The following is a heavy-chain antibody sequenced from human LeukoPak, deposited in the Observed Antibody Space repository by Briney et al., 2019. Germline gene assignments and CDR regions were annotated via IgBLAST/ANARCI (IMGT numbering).Heavy chain of an antibody. Sequence: GESLKISCKGSGYSFTSYWIGWVRQMPGKGLEWMGIIYPGDSDTRYSPSFQGQVTISADKSISTAYLQWSSLKASDTAMYYCARPVYHPVWFGELGDDYRGEGTLVTVSS. V-gene: IGHV5-51*01. J-gene: IGHJ4*02. CDR2: IYPGDSDT. CDR1: GYSFTSYW. D-gene: IGHD3-10*01. CDR3: ARPVYHPVWFGELGDDY.